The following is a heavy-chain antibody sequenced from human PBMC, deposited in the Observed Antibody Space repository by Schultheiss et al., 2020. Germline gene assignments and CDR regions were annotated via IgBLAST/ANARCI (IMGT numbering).Heavy chain of an antibody. CDR3: ARGGHYFESSGYYGGVYYFDY. CDR2: IYTSGST. J-gene: IGHJ4*02. Sequence: SETLSLTCIVSGGSMSSNYWSWVRQSAGKGLEWIGRIYTSGSTIYNPSLKSRVTMSIDTSKNQFSLKLNSVTAADTAVYYCARGGHYFESSGYYGGVYYFDYWGQGTLVTVSS. CDR1: GGSMSSNY. V-gene: IGHV4-4*07. D-gene: IGHD3-22*01.